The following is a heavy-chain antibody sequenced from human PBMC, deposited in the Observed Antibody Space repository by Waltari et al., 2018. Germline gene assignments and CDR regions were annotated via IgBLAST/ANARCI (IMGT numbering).Heavy chain of an antibody. D-gene: IGHD2-15*01. J-gene: IGHJ4*02. Sequence: VQLQESGPGLVKPSETLSLTCTVSGGSITSYYWNWIRQPAGKGLEWIGRIYPRGSTIYHPTLMSRVTVSVDTSKNQISLKLSSVTTADTAVYFCARDDDYCSGTTCHRQDYWGQGTRVTVSS. V-gene: IGHV4-4*07. CDR3: ARDDDYCSGTTCHRQDY. CDR2: IYPRGST. CDR1: GGSITSYY.